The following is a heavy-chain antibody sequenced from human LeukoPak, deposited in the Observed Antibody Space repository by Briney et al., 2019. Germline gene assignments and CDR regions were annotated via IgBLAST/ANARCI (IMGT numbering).Heavy chain of an antibody. CDR3: ARSEYSSSSLFNGYYYYMDV. J-gene: IGHJ6*03. CDR1: GYTFTSYA. V-gene: IGHV7-4-1*02. CDR2: INTNTGNP. Sequence: ASVKVSCKASGYTFTSYAMNWVRQAPGQGLEWMGWINTNTGNPTCAQGFTGRFVFSLDTSVSTAYLQISSLKAEDTAVYYCARSEYSSSSLFNGYYYYMDVWGKGTTVTVSS. D-gene: IGHD6-6*01.